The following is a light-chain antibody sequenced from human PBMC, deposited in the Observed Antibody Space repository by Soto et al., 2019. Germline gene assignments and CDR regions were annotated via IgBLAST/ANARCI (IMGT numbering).Light chain of an antibody. CDR2: RTS. J-gene: IGKJ4*01. CDR1: QSVIRY. V-gene: IGKV3-15*01. Sequence: EIVLTQSPATLSLSPGERATLSCRASQSVIRYLAWYQQRPGQAPRLLMFRTSSRATGFPARFSGSGSGTEFNLTISSLQSEDFGVYYSQQHNNWPRATFGGVTKVDMK. CDR3: QQHNNWPRAT.